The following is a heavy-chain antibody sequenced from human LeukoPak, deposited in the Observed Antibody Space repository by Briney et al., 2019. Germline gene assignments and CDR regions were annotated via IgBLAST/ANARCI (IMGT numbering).Heavy chain of an antibody. Sequence: GGSLGLSCAASGFTFSSYSMNWVRQAPGKGLEWVSYISSSSSTIYYADSVKGRFTISRDNAKNSLYLQMNSLRAEDTAVYYCARGRSSYYMDVWGKGTTVTVSS. CDR3: ARGRSSYYMDV. D-gene: IGHD3-10*01. CDR2: ISSSSSTI. J-gene: IGHJ6*03. CDR1: GFTFSSYS. V-gene: IGHV3-48*04.